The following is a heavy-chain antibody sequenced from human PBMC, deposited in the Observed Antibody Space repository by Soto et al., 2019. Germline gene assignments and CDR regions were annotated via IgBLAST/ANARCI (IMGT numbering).Heavy chain of an antibody. V-gene: IGHV4-59*08. Sequence: SETLSLTCTVSGGSISSYYWSWIRQPPGKGLEWIGYIYYSGSTNYNPSLKSRVTISVDTSKNQFSLKLSSVTAADTAVYYCARRYEDYYYYYYMDVWGKGTTVTVSS. CDR3: ARRYEDYYYYYYMDV. CDR1: GGSISSYY. J-gene: IGHJ6*03. D-gene: IGHD3-16*01. CDR2: IYYSGST.